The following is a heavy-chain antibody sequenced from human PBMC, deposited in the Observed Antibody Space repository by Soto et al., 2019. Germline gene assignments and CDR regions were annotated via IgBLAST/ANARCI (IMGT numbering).Heavy chain of an antibody. CDR3: ARGSTSITSAAIFDS. J-gene: IGHJ4*02. V-gene: IGHV4-4*02. CDR1: GGSISSSNW. CDR2: VYHSGTT. D-gene: IGHD6-13*01. Sequence: LSLTCAVSGGSISSSNWWSWVRQPPGKGLEWIGEVYHSGTTNYNPSLKSRVTMSVDNSKNQFSLKLNSVTAADTAVYYCARGSTSITSAAIFDSWGQRTLVTVSS.